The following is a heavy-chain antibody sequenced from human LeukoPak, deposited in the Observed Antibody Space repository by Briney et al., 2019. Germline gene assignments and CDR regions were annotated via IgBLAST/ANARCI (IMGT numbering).Heavy chain of an antibody. CDR3: ARDSSSWPPLNNWFDP. J-gene: IGHJ5*02. CDR1: GFTFSSYA. D-gene: IGHD6-13*01. V-gene: IGHV3-23*01. Sequence: GGSLRLSCVASGFTFSSYAMSWVRQVPGKGLEWVSGISGIGGSIYYADSVKGRFTISRDNSKNTLYMQMNSLRAEDTAVYYCARDSSSWPPLNNWFDPWGQGTLVTVSS. CDR2: ISGIGGSI.